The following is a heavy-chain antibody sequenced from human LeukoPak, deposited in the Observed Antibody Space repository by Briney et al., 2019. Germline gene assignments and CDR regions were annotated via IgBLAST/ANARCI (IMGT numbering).Heavy chain of an antibody. D-gene: IGHD6-6*01. CDR1: GYSFIDYW. V-gene: IGHV5-51*01. CDR3: ASPGSSISSRLGN. J-gene: IGHJ4*02. CDR2: FYPGESDT. Sequence: GESLKISCKGSGYSFIDYWIGWVRQMPGKGLEWMGIFYPGESDTRYSPSLQGQVTISAEKSISTVYLQWNSLRASDTAMYYCASPGSSISSRLGNWGQGTLVTVSS.